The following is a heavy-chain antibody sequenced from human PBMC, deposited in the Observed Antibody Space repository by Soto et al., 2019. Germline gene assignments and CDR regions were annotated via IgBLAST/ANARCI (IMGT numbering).Heavy chain of an antibody. V-gene: IGHV1-18*01. Sequence: ASVKVSCKASGYTFTSYGISWVRQAPGQGLEWMGWISAYNGNTNYAQKLQGRVTMTTDTSTSTAYMELRSLRSDDTAVYYCARGYYDFWSGYYHPPPVDDYWGQGTLVTVSS. J-gene: IGHJ4*02. CDR3: ARGYYDFWSGYYHPPPVDDY. D-gene: IGHD3-3*01. CDR1: GYTFTSYG. CDR2: ISAYNGNT.